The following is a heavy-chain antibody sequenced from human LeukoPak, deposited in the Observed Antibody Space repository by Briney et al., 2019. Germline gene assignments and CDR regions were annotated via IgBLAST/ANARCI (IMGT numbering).Heavy chain of an antibody. V-gene: IGHV4-59*01. CDR1: GGSISSYY. J-gene: IGHJ6*02. CDR3: ARGGDPHYGMDV. Sequence: SEALSLTCTVSGGSISSYYWSWIRQPPGKGLEWIGNIYYSGSTNYNPSLRSRVTISVDTSKNQCSLKLSSVTAADTAVYYCARGGDPHYGMDVWGQGTTVTVSS. D-gene: IGHD2-21*01. CDR2: IYYSGST.